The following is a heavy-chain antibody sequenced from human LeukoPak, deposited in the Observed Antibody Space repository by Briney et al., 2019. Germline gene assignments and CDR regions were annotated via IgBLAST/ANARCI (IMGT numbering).Heavy chain of an antibody. Sequence: GGSLRLSCSASGFSFGDYSMHWVRQAPGKGLEWVSVLNRNGGAIKYADSVKGRFIISRDNSKNSLYLQVNSLGTEDTALYYCTKEHSSGWPTIDYWGQGTLVTVSS. CDR2: LNRNGGAI. D-gene: IGHD6-19*01. CDR1: GFSFGDYS. J-gene: IGHJ4*02. V-gene: IGHV3-43*01. CDR3: TKEHSSGWPTIDY.